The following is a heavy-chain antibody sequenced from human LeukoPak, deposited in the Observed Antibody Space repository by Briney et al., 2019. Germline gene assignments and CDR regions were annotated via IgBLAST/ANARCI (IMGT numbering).Heavy chain of an antibody. D-gene: IGHD3-9*01. V-gene: IGHV3-30*18. CDR1: GFTFSSYG. CDR3: AKWGDYDVLTGYYVSDF. CDR2: ISYDGSNK. Sequence: PGRSLRLSCAASGFTFSSYGMHWVRQAPGKGLEWVAVISYDGSNKYYADSVKGRFTISRDNSKNTLYLQMNSLRADDTAVYYCAKWGDYDVLTGYYVSDFWGQGTLVTVSS. J-gene: IGHJ4*02.